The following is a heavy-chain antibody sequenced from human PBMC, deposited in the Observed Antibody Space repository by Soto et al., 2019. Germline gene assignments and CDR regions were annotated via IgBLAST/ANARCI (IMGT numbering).Heavy chain of an antibody. V-gene: IGHV4-59*11. CDR1: GGSISNHY. D-gene: IGHD2-21*02. CDR2: IYYNGNT. CDR3: TRATWYSEY. Sequence: QVQLQESGPGLVKPSETLSLTCTVSGGSISNHYWSWIRQPPGKGLAWIAYIYYNGNTNYNPPLKSRVAVSVDTSKNQISLKLSTVNAADTAVYYCTRATWYSEYWGQGALVTVSS. J-gene: IGHJ4*02.